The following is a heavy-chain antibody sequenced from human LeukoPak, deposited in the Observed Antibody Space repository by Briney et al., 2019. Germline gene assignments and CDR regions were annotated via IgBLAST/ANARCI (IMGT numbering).Heavy chain of an antibody. Sequence: GSLRLSCAASGFTFFSYTMNWVRQAPGKGLEWVSSISSSRSYIYYADSVKGRFTISRDNAKNSLYLQMNSLRAEDTAVYYCAREVQLERLAFGKEGSAFDYWGQGTLVTVSS. J-gene: IGHJ4*02. CDR2: ISSSRSYI. CDR3: AREVQLERLAFGKEGSAFDY. V-gene: IGHV3-21*01. CDR1: GFTFFSYT. D-gene: IGHD1-1*01.